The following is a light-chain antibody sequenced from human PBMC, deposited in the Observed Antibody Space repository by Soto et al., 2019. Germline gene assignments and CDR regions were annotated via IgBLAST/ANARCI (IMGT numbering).Light chain of an antibody. V-gene: IGKV3-11*01. CDR1: QSVSSH. CDR3: QQRSDWPPT. CDR2: DAS. J-gene: IGKJ4*01. Sequence: EIVLTQSPATLSLSPGERATLSCRASQSVSSHLFWYQQKAGQVPRLLIYDASNRVTGIPARFGGGGSGTDFTLPISGLEPEDFAFYYCQQRSDWPPTFGGGTKVEI.